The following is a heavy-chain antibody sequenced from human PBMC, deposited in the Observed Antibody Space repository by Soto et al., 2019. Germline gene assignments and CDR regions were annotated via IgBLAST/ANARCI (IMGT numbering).Heavy chain of an antibody. CDR2: IYYSGST. CDR3: ACIFSGGYGYGFYYYGMDV. CDR1: GGSISSYY. Sequence: PSETLSLTCTVSGGSISSYYWGWIRQPPGKGLEWIGSIYYSGSTYYNPSLKSRVTISVDTSKNQFSLKLSSVTAADTAVYYCACIFSGGYGYGFYYYGMDVWGQGTTVTVS. J-gene: IGHJ6*02. D-gene: IGHD5-18*01. V-gene: IGHV4-39*01.